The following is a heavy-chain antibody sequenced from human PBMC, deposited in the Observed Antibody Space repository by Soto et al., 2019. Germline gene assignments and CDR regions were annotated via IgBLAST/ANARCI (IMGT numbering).Heavy chain of an antibody. CDR3: ARDNDYFDY. CDR2: TYYSGST. Sequence: SETQCLTCTVAGVSISGYYLSWIRQPPGKGLEWIGYTYYSGSTNYNPSLKSRVTISVDTSKNQFSLKLSSVTAADTAVYYCARDNDYFDYWGQGTLVTVSS. J-gene: IGHJ4*02. V-gene: IGHV4-59*12. CDR1: GVSISGYY.